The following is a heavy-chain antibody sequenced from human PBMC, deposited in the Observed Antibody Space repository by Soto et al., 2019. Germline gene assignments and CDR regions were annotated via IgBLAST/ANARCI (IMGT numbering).Heavy chain of an antibody. J-gene: IGHJ4*02. CDR2: IYYRGRT. CDR3: ARTYGGDYSDS. D-gene: IGHD2-21*01. V-gene: IGHV4-30-4*01. CDR1: GGSISSGDYY. Sequence: QVQLQESGPGLVKPSQTLSLTCTVSGGSISSGDYYWAWIRQPPGKGLEWIGHIYYRGRTYYTPSLTGLVTISVDTSKNLFSLNLNSVTASDTAVYFCARTYGGDYSDSWGEGTLGTVSS.